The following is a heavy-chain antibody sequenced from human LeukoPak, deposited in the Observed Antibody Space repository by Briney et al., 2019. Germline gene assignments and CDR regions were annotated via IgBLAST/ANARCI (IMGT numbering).Heavy chain of an antibody. CDR2: ISWNSGNI. CDR1: GFTFDDYA. V-gene: IGHV3-9*01. D-gene: IGHD3-9*01. CDR3: ARALYDILTGYQPPYYYYGMDV. J-gene: IGHJ6*02. Sequence: GGSLRLSCAASGFTFDDYAMHWVRQAPGKGLEWVSGISWNSGNIGYADSVKGRFTISRDNSKNTLYLQMNSLRAEDTAVYYCARALYDILTGYQPPYYYYGMDVWGQGTTVTVSS.